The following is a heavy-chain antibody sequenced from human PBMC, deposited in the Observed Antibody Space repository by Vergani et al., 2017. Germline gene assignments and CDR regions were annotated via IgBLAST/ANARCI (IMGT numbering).Heavy chain of an antibody. Sequence: EVHLLESGGGLVQPGGSRRLSCAGAGFTFDTYTMAYVRQAPGKGLEWVATISSGGGDILYADSVKGRFTNSRDNSKNTLFLQMNSLKDEDTAVYCCTTACGLYYLHGEYFQYWGRGTLVSVSS. CDR3: TTACGLYYLHGEYFQY. CDR2: ISSGGGDI. V-gene: IGHV3-23*01. J-gene: IGHJ1*01. D-gene: IGHD3-10*01. CDR1: GFTFDTYT.